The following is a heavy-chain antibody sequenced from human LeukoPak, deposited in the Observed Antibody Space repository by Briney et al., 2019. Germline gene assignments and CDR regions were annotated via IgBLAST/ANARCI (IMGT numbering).Heavy chain of an antibody. J-gene: IGHJ6*02. CDR2: ISAYNGNT. V-gene: IGHV1-18*01. CDR3: ARDHIAVAAPLPYYYYHGMDV. CDR1: GYTFTSYG. D-gene: IGHD6-19*01. Sequence: GASVKVSCKASGYTFTSYGISWVRQAPGQGLEWMGWISAYNGNTNYAQKLQGRVTMTTDTSTSTAYMELRSLRSDDTAVYYCARDHIAVAAPLPYYYYHGMDVWGQGTTVAVSS.